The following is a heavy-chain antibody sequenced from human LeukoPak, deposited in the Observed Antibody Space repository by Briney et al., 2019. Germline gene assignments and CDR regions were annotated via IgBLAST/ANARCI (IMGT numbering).Heavy chain of an antibody. CDR1: GCTFTSYD. J-gene: IGHJ6*03. CDR3: ARGLRGRMGSRGSLYYYMDV. CDR2: MNPNSGNT. D-gene: IGHD2-15*01. V-gene: IGHV1-8*03. Sequence: ASVKVSXKASGCTFTSYDINWVRQATGQGLEWMGWMNPNSGNTGYAQKFQGRVTITRNTSISTAYMELSSLRSEDTAVYYCARGLRGRMGSRGSLYYYMDVWGKGTTVTVSS.